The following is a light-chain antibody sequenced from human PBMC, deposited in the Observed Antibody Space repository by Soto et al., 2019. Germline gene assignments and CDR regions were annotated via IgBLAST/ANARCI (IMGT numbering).Light chain of an antibody. Sequence: QSVLTQPPSVSGAPGQRVTISCTGSSSNIGAGYDVHWYQQLPGTAPKLLIYGNSNRPSGVPDRFSGSKSGTSASLAITGLQAEDEADYYCQSYDSSLSAYVFXTGTKVTVL. J-gene: IGLJ1*01. V-gene: IGLV1-40*01. CDR1: SSNIGAGYD. CDR3: QSYDSSLSAYV. CDR2: GNS.